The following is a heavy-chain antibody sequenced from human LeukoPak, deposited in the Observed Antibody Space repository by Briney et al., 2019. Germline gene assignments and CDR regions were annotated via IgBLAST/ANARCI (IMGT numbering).Heavy chain of an antibody. V-gene: IGHV1-69*01. CDR1: GGTFSSYA. CDR3: ARGMARIGTTAYWFDP. Sequence: SVKVSCKASGGTFSSYAISWVRQAPGQGLEWMGGIIPIFGTANYAQKFRGRVTITADESTSTAYMELSSLRSEDTAVYYCARGMARIGTTAYWFDPWGQGTLVTVSS. J-gene: IGHJ5*02. D-gene: IGHD1-7*01. CDR2: IIPIFGTA.